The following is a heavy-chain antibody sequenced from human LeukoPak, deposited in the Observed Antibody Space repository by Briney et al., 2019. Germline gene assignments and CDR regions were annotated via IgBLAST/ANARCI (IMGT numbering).Heavy chain of an antibody. CDR2: INWNSGTM. CDR3: AKDPYMDV. J-gene: IGHJ6*03. Sequence: QTGGSLRLSCAASGFSFADATMHWVRQVPGKGLEWVSGINWNSGTMGYADSVKGRFTVSRDNAKNSLYLQMNSLKTGDTALYYCAKDPYMDVWGKGTTVTVSS. CDR1: GFSFADAT. V-gene: IGHV3-9*01.